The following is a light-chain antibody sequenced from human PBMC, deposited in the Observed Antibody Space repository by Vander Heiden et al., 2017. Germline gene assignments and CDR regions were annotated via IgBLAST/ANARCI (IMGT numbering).Light chain of an antibody. Sequence: DIVMTQSPDSLAVSLGERATINCKSSQSVLYTSNNKNYIAWYQQKPGQPPKLLIYWASTREAGVPDRFSGSGSGKDFTLTISSLQDEDVAVYYCQQDYSRPTFGGGTKVEIK. CDR1: QSVLYTSNNKNY. J-gene: IGKJ4*01. CDR3: QQDYSRPT. CDR2: WAS. V-gene: IGKV4-1*01.